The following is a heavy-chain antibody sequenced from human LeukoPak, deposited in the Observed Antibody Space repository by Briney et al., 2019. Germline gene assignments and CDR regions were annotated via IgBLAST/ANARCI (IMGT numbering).Heavy chain of an antibody. D-gene: IGHD4-17*01. CDR1: GFTFSSYS. V-gene: IGHV3-21*01. CDR2: ISSSSSYI. CDR3: ARDGGDYDTGNWFDP. J-gene: IGHJ5*02. Sequence: GGSLRLSCAASGFTFSSYSMNWVRQAPGKGLEWVSSISSSSSYIYYADSVKGRFTISRDNAKNSLYLQMNSLRAEDTAVYYCARDGGDYDTGNWFDPWGQGTLVTVSS.